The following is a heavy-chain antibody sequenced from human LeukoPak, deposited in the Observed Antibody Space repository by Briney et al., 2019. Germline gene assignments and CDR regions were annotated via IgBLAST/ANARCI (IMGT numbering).Heavy chain of an antibody. CDR2: IYSGGST. V-gene: IGHV3-53*01. Sequence: PGGSLRLSCAASGFTVSSNYMSWVRQAPGKGLEWVSVIYSGGSTYYADSVKGRFTISRDNSKNTLYLQMNSLRAEDTAVYYCTRVDYYDSSYFDSWGQGTLVTVSS. D-gene: IGHD3-22*01. CDR3: TRVDYYDSSYFDS. J-gene: IGHJ4*02. CDR1: GFTVSSNY.